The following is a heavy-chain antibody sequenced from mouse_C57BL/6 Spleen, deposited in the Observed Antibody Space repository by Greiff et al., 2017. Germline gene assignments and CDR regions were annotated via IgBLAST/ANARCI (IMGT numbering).Heavy chain of an antibody. CDR3: ARGIYDGSFDY. CDR1: GYAFSSSW. D-gene: IGHD2-3*01. Sequence: QVQLQQSGPELVKPGASVKISCKASGYAFSSSWMNWVKQRPGKGLEWIGRIYPGDGDTNYNGKFKGNATLTADKSSSTAYMQLSSLTSEDSAVYFCARGIYDGSFDYWGQGTTLTVSS. CDR2: IYPGDGDT. J-gene: IGHJ2*01. V-gene: IGHV1-82*01.